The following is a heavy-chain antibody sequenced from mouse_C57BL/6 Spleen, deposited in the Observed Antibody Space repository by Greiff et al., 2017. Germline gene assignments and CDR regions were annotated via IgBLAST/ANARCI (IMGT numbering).Heavy chain of an antibody. Sequence: VKLVESGPGLVQPSQSLSITCTVSGFSLTSYGVHWVRQSPGKGLEWLGVIWSGGSTDYNAAFISRLSISKDNSKSQVFFKMNSLQADDTAIYYCARGGWDENYAMDYWGQGTSVTVSS. D-gene: IGHD4-1*01. J-gene: IGHJ4*01. CDR1: GFSLTSYG. V-gene: IGHV2-2*01. CDR3: ARGGWDENYAMDY. CDR2: IWSGGST.